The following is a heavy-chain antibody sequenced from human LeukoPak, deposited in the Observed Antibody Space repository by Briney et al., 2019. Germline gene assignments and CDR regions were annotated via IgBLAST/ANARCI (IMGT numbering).Heavy chain of an antibody. V-gene: IGHV4-34*01. J-gene: IGHJ3*02. CDR1: GGSFSGYY. Sequence: KPSETLSLTCAVYGGSFSGYYWSWIRQPPGKGLEWIGEINHSGSTNYNPSLKSRVTISVDTSKNQFSLKLSSVTAADTAVYYCAGDYYYDSSGSAPDAFDIWGQGTMVTVSS. CDR2: INHSGST. CDR3: AGDYYYDSSGSAPDAFDI. D-gene: IGHD3-22*01.